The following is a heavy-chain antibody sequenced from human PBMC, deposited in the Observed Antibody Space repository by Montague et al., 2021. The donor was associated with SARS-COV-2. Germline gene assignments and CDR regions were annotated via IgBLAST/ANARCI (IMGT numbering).Heavy chain of an antibody. CDR3: AKDSYYYGLGYGMDV. Sequence: SARFSCGASGFSFSNSAMNWVRQAPGKGLEWVSGSSGSDGGTHYADSVKGRFTISRDNSKNVLYLQMNSLRAEDTALYYCAKDSYYYGLGYGMDVWGQGTTVTVSS. CDR2: SSGSDGGT. D-gene: IGHD3-10*01. V-gene: IGHV3-23*01. J-gene: IGHJ6*02. CDR1: GFSFSNSA.